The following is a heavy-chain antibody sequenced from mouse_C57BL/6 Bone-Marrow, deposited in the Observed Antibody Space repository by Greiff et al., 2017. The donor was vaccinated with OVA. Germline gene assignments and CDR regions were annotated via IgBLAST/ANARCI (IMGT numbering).Heavy chain of an antibody. CDR1: GYSFTGYF. CDR2: INPYNGDT. V-gene: IGHV1-20*01. J-gene: IGHJ2*01. CDR3: ARRSLGYYFDY. Sequence: EVKLMESGPELVKPGDSVKISCKASGYSFTGYFMNWVMQSHGKSLEWIGRINPYNGDTFYNQKFKGKATLTVDKSSSTAHMELRSLTSEDSAVYYCARRSLGYYFDYWGQGTTLTVSS. D-gene: IGHD4-1*01.